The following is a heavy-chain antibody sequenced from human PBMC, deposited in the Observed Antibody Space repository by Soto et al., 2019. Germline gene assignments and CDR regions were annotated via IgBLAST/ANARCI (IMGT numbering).Heavy chain of an antibody. J-gene: IGHJ4*02. D-gene: IGHD6-13*01. CDR1: GGSFSGYY. CDR2: INHSGST. CDR3: ARGFGDVPYSSSWYPQPFDY. V-gene: IGHV4-34*01. Sequence: QVQLQQWGAGLLKPSETLSLTCAVYGGSFSGYYWSWIRQPPGKGLEWIGEINHSGSTNYNPSLKSRVTLSVDTSKNQFYLKLSSVPAADTAVYYRARGFGDVPYSSSWYPQPFDYWGQGTLVTVSS.